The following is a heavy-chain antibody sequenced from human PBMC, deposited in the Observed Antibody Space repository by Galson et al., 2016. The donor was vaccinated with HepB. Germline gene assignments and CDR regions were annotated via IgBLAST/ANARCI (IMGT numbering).Heavy chain of an antibody. CDR1: GLTFDEYA. J-gene: IGHJ2*01. CDR2: ISWNSART. Sequence: SLRLSCAASGLTFDEYAMHWVRQAPGKGLEWVSGISWNSARTGYADSVKGRFTISRDNAKNSLYLQMNSLRPEDTALYYCAKDAPKVVSVTLWYLDLWGRGTLVTVSS. CDR3: AKDAPKVVSVTLWYLDL. V-gene: IGHV3-9*01. D-gene: IGHD2-2*01.